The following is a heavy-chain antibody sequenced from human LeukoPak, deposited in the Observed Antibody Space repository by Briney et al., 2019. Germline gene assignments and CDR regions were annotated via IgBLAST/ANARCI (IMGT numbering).Heavy chain of an antibody. D-gene: IGHD6-13*01. CDR2: ISGSGGST. J-gene: IGHJ5*02. V-gene: IGHV3-23*01. CDR3: AKGHSSSWSSWFDP. Sequence: GSLRLSCAASGFTFSSYAMSWVRQAPGKELESVSTISGSGGSTYYADSVKGRFTISRDNSKNTLYLQMNSLRAEDTAVYYCAKGHSSSWSSWFDPWGQGTLVTVSS. CDR1: GFTFSSYA.